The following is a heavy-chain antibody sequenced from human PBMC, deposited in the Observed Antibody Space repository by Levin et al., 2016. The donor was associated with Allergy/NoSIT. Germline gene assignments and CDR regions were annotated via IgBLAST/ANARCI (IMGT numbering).Heavy chain of an antibody. V-gene: IGHV1-46*01. J-gene: IGHJ6*02. CDR1: GYTFTSYY. D-gene: IGHD6-13*01. Sequence: ASVKVSCKASGYTFTSYYIHWVRQAPGQGLEWMGIINPLGGSPTYAQKFQGRVTMIRDTSTSTVYMELSSLRSDDTAVYYCARTYSSSYHYYYGMDVWGQGTTVTVS. CDR2: INPLGGSP. CDR3: ARTYSSSYHYYYGMDV.